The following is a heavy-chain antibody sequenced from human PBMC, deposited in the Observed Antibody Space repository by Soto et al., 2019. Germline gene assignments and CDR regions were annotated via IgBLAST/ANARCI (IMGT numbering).Heavy chain of an antibody. Sequence: QVQLVQSGADVKKPGASVKVSCEASAYSFSTYAITWVRQAPGQGLEWLGRISTYNGNTNYAAVLQGRVTLTTDASSSTAFMELRSLRSDDTDVYYCARTIAVAGIGYYLGYWGQGTLVTVSS. D-gene: IGHD6-19*01. CDR1: AYSFSTYA. V-gene: IGHV1-18*04. CDR2: ISTYNGNT. J-gene: IGHJ4*02. CDR3: ARTIAVAGIGYYLGY.